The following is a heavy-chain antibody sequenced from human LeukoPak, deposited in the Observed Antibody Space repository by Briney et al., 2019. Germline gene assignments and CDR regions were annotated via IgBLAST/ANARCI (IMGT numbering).Heavy chain of an antibody. V-gene: IGHV3-23*01. CDR2: ISGSGDST. CDR1: GFTFPSYA. CDR3: AKGSGYSGYDPFDY. J-gene: IGHJ4*02. D-gene: IGHD5-12*01. Sequence: PGGSLRLSCAASGFTFPSYALTWVRQTPGKGLEWVSSISGSGDSTYYADSVKGRFTVSRDNSKNTLYLQMNSLRAEDTAIYYCAKGSGYSGYDPFDYWGQGTLVTVSS.